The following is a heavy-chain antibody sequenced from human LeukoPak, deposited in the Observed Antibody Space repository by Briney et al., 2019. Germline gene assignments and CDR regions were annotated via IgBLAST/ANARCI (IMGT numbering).Heavy chain of an antibody. D-gene: IGHD2-21*02. CDR1: GFTFSSSYS. J-gene: IGHJ4*02. CDR2: ISLTTTTV. Sequence: GGSLRLSCAASGFTFSSSYSMNWVRQAPGKGLEWVAHISLTTTTVSYADSVKGRFTMSRDNARNSLFLQMNSLRAEDTAVYYCARDGDWAFDYWGQGTLVTVSS. CDR3: ARDGDWAFDY. V-gene: IGHV3-48*01.